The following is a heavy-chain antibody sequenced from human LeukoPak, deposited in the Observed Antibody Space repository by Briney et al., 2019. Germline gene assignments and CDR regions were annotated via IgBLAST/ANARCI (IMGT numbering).Heavy chain of an antibody. CDR3: ARGFDSKSTYFDY. V-gene: IGHV4-59*01. CDR2: IYYSGST. J-gene: IGHJ4*02. Sequence: SETLSLTCTVSGGSISNYYWNWLRQPPGQGLEWIGYIYYSGSTNYNPSLKSRVTMSLDTSKKQFSLRLTSVTAADTAVYYCARGFDSKSTYFDYWGQGTLVTVSS. CDR1: GGSISNYY. D-gene: IGHD5-12*01.